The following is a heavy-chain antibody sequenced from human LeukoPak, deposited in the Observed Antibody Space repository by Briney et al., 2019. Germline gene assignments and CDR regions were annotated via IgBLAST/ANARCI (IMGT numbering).Heavy chain of an antibody. Sequence: GGSLKLSRAASGFSFSLYATNWVRQAPGKGLEWISYIDSGSDDILHADSVRGRFAISRDNAKNTLYLEMNSLRAEDTAVYYCARDTYRPQLIDSWGQGTLVTVSS. D-gene: IGHD5-18*01. CDR2: IDSGSDDI. V-gene: IGHV3-21*05. J-gene: IGHJ4*02. CDR1: GFSFSLYA. CDR3: ARDTYRPQLIDS.